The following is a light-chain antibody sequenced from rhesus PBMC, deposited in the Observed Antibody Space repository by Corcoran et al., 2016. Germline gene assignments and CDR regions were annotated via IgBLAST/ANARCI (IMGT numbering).Light chain of an antibody. CDR3: QHGYGTPFT. J-gene: IGKJ3*01. Sequence: DIQMTQSPSSLSASVGDRVTITCRASENVNNYLNWYQQKPGKSPKFLISMAATLHSGVPSRFRASGSGTDYTFTIHSLQPEDVATYDCQHGYGTPFTFGPGTTVDI. CDR2: MAA. CDR1: ENVNNY. V-gene: IGKV1-74*01.